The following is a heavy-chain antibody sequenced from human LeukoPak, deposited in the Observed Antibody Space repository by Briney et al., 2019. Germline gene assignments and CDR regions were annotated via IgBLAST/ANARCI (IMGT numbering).Heavy chain of an antibody. CDR1: GYTFTSYG. D-gene: IGHD2/OR15-2a*01. V-gene: IGHV1-18*01. CDR2: ISAYNGNT. CDR3: ARDKATNMKYDAFDI. Sequence: ASVKVSCKASGYTFTSYGISWVRQAPGQGLEWMGWISAYNGNTNYAQKFQGRVTITADKSTSTAYMELSSLRSEDTAVYYCARDKATNMKYDAFDIWGQGTMVTVSS. J-gene: IGHJ3*02.